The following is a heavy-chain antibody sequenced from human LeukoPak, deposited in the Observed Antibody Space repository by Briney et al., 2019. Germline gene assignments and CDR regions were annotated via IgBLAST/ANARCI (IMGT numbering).Heavy chain of an antibody. CDR1: GYTFTSYY. V-gene: IGHV1-46*01. CDR2: INPSGGST. CDR3: ARPSKAGYSSSWYGF. D-gene: IGHD6-13*01. Sequence: ASVKVSCKASGYTFTSYYMHWVRQASGQGLEWMGIINPSGGSTSYAQKFQGRVTMTRDTSTSTVYMELSSLRSEDTAVYYCARPSKAGYSSSWYGFWGQGTLVTVSS. J-gene: IGHJ4*02.